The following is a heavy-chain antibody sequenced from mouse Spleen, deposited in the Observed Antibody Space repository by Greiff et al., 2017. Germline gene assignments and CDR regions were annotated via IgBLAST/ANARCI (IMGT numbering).Heavy chain of an antibody. CDR1: GFSLSTSGMG. J-gene: IGHJ2*01. D-gene: IGHD4-1*01. Sequence: QVTLKVCGPGILQPSQTLSLTCSFSGFSLSTSGMGVGWIRQPSGKGLEWLAHIWWDDDKRYNPALKSRLTISKDTSSNQVFLKIASVDTADTATYYCARMRNWAHYFDYWGQGTTLTVSS. V-gene: IGHV8-8*01. CDR2: IWWDDDK. CDR3: ARMRNWAHYFDY.